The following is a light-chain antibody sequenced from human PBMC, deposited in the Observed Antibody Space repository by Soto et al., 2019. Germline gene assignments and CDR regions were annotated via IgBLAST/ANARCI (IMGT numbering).Light chain of an antibody. CDR1: QINSSL. J-gene: IGKJ1*01. Sequence: DIQMTQSPSTLSGSVGDRVTITCRASQINSSLLAWYQQKPGKAPKLLIYKASTLKSGIPSRFSGSGSGTEFTLTISSLQPDDFATYYCQHYNSYSEAFGQGTKVDIK. V-gene: IGKV1-5*03. CDR2: KAS. CDR3: QHYNSYSEA.